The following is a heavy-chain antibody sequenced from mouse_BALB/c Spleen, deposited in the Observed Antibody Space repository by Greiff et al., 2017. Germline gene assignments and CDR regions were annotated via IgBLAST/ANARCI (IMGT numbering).Heavy chain of an antibody. V-gene: IGHV14-3*02. J-gene: IGHJ1*01. Sequence: EVKLVESGAELVKPGASVKLSCTASGFNIKDTYMHWVKQRPEQGLEWIGRIDPANGNTKYDPKFQGKATITADTSSNTAYLQLSSLTSEDTAVYYCARGPSTMITTRYFDVWGAGTTVTVSS. CDR2: IDPANGNT. CDR3: ARGPSTMITTRYFDV. D-gene: IGHD2-4*01. CDR1: GFNIKDTY.